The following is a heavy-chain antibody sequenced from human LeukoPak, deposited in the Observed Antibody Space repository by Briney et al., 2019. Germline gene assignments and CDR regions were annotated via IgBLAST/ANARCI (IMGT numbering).Heavy chain of an antibody. J-gene: IGHJ4*02. CDR2: IWSDGTEK. D-gene: IGHD4-11*01. V-gene: IGHV3-33*03. CDR3: AKDAQRGFDYSNSLEY. Sequence: PGRSLRLSCAASGFTYNHYGMHWVRQAPGKGLERVGVIWSDGTEKYYADAVKGRFTVSRDDSRNTLYLQMNSLRGEDTAVYYCAKDAQRGFDYSNSLEYWGQGTLVTVSS. CDR1: GFTYNHYG.